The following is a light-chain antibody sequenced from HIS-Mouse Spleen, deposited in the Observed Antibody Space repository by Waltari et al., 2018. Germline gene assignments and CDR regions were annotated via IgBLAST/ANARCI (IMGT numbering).Light chain of an antibody. CDR3: CSYAGSSTVV. J-gene: IGLJ2*01. V-gene: IGLV2-23*01. CDR1: SSDVGSYNL. CDR2: EGS. Sequence: QSALTQPTSVSGSPGQSSTISCTGTSSDVGSYNLVPWYQQHPGIAPKLMIYEGSKRPSGVSNRFSGSKSGNTASLTISGLQAEDEADYYCCSYAGSSTVVFGGGTKLTVL.